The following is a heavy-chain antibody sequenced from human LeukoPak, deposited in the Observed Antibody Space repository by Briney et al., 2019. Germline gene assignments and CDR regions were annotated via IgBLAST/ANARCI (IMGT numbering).Heavy chain of an antibody. Sequence: PSETLSLTCTVSGGSISSSSYYWGWIRQPPGKGLEWIGEINHSGSTNYNPSLKSRVTISVDTSKNQFSLKLSSVTAADTAVYYCARARTPHYITMVRGVIIHWFDPWGQGTLVTVSS. J-gene: IGHJ5*02. V-gene: IGHV4-39*07. CDR1: GGSISSSSYY. D-gene: IGHD3-10*01. CDR2: INHSGST. CDR3: ARARTPHYITMVRGVIIHWFDP.